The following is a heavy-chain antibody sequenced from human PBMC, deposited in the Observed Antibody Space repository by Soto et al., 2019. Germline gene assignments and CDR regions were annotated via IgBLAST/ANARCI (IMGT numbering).Heavy chain of an antibody. CDR3: AKFRDISYYDFWSGYSLDY. D-gene: IGHD3-3*01. CDR1: GFTFSIYA. CDR2: ISGSGGST. Sequence: GGSLRLSCAASGFTFSIYAMSWVRQAPGKGLEWVSAISGSGGSTYYADSVKGRFTISRGNSKNTLYLQMNSLRAEDTAVYYCAKFRDISYYDFWSGYSLDYWGQGTLVTVSS. V-gene: IGHV3-23*01. J-gene: IGHJ4*02.